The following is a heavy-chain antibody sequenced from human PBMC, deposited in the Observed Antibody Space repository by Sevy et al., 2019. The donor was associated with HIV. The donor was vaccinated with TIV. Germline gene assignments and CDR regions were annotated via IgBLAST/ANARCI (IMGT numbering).Heavy chain of an antibody. Sequence: GGSLRLSCAAIGFTFSNYAMHWVRQTPGKGLEWVAIIWSDGRFENHGDSVKGRFTISRDNSKNTLYLQMNNVRVEDTAVYYCARGGYYYDNAAYYALDSWGQGTLVTVSS. V-gene: IGHV3-33*01. CDR3: ARGGYYYDNAAYYALDS. D-gene: IGHD3-22*01. CDR1: GFTFSNYA. CDR2: IWSDGRFE. J-gene: IGHJ4*02.